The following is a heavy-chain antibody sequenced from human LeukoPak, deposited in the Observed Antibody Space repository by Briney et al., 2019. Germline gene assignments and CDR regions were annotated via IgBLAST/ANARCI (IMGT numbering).Heavy chain of an antibody. D-gene: IGHD6-13*01. CDR3: ARGIADPYSFDS. CDR1: GGSISSSSYY. J-gene: IGHJ4*02. CDR2: IYYSGST. Sequence: SETLSLTCTVSGGSISSSSYYWGWIRQPPGKGLEWIGSIYYSGSTYYNPSLKSRVTMSVDKSKNQFSLNLSSVTAADTAAYYCARGIADPYSFDSWGQGTLVTVSS. V-gene: IGHV4-39*07.